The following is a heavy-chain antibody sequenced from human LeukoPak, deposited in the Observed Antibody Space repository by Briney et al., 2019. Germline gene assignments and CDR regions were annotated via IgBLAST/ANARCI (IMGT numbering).Heavy chain of an antibody. CDR1: GGSFSGYY. J-gene: IGHJ4*02. CDR2: INHSGNT. V-gene: IGHV4-34*01. D-gene: IGHD1-26*01. CDR3: ARKYSGSYFDY. Sequence: SETLSLTCAVYGGSFSGYYRNWIRQSPGKGLEWIGEINHSGNTNYNPSLKSRVTISVDTSKNQFSLKLSSVTAADTAVYYCARKYSGSYFDYWGQGTLVTVSS.